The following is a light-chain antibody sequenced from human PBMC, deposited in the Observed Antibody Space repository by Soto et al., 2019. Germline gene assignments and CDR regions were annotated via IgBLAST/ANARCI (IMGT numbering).Light chain of an antibody. V-gene: IGKV1-33*01. Sequence: DIQMPQSPSSLSASVGDRVIITCQASQNINNYLNWYQQKPGRAPKLLIYDASNLEAGVPSRFRGSGSGTDFTFTISRLQPEDIATDYCQQYENLPTFGQGTRLEIK. J-gene: IGKJ5*01. CDR1: QNINNY. CDR2: DAS. CDR3: QQYENLPT.